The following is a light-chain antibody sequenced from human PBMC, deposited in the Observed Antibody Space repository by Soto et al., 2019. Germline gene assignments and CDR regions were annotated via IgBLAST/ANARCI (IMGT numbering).Light chain of an antibody. CDR1: QSDDND. J-gene: IGKJ4*01. CDR3: QQYNNWPLT. CDR2: DAS. Sequence: EIVMTQSPATLSVSPGDRATLSCRASQSDDNDLAWYQQKPGQPPRLLIYDASTRATGIPARFSGSQSGTEFTLTISSLLSEDFAVYSCQQYNNWPLTFGGGTKVEIK. V-gene: IGKV3D-15*01.